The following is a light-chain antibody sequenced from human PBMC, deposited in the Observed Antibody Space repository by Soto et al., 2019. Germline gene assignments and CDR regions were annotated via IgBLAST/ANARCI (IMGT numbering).Light chain of an antibody. J-gene: IGKJ1*01. CDR3: QQSYSVPR. CDR1: RSISNY. Sequence: DIQMTQSPSSLSASVGDRVTISCRASRSISNYLNWYQHKSGKAPRLLIYAASSLQTGVPSRFSGTGAGTPFTLTITNLQPEESATYYCQQSYSVPRFGQGTRVDLK. V-gene: IGKV1-39*01. CDR2: AAS.